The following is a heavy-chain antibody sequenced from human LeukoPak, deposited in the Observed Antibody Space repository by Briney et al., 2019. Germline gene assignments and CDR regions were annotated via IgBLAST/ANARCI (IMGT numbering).Heavy chain of an antibody. J-gene: IGHJ4*02. Sequence: SETLSLTCTVSGGSISSGGYSWSWIRQHPGKGLEWIGYIYYSGSTYYNPSLKSRVTISVDTSKNQFSLKLSSVTAADTAVYYCARTEYYHLDYWGQGTLVTVSS. CDR2: IYYSGST. V-gene: IGHV4-31*03. D-gene: IGHD2-2*01. CDR1: GGSISSGGYS. CDR3: ARTEYYHLDY.